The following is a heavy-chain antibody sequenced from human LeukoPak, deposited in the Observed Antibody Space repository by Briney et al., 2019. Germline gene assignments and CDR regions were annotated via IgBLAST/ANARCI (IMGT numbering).Heavy chain of an antibody. CDR2: IYYSGST. CDR1: GGSISSYY. V-gene: IGHV4-59*01. Sequence: SETLSLTCTVSGGSISSYYWSWIRQPPGKGLVWIGYIYYSGSTNYNPSLKSRVTISVDTSKNQFSLKLSSVTAADTAVYYCAASLPSGSYEGLFDYWGQGTLVTVSS. J-gene: IGHJ4*02. D-gene: IGHD1-26*01. CDR3: AASLPSGSYEGLFDY.